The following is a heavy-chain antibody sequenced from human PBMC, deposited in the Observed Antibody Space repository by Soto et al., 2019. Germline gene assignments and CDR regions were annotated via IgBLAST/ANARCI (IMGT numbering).Heavy chain of an antibody. CDR1: GGTFSSYT. V-gene: IGHV1-69*02. CDR2: IIPILGIA. Sequence: GASVKVSCKASGGTFSSYTISWVRQAPGQGLEWMGRIIPILGIANYAQKFQGRVTITADKSTSTAYMELSSLRSEDTAVYYCGGGDPIGIVVPDPRGRAFGGKGPTVPVSS. J-gene: IGHJ6*04. D-gene: IGHD2-2*01. CDR3: GGGDPIGIVVPDPRGRAF.